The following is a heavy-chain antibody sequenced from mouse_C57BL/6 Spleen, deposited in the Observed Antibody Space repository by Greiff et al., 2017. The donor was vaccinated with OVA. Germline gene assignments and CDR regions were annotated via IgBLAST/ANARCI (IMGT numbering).Heavy chain of an antibody. Sequence: VQLQESGAELVKPGASVKISCKASGYAFSSYWMNWVKQRPGKGLEWIGQIYPGDGDTNYNGKFKGKATLTADKSSSTAYMQLSSLTSEDSAVYFCARLGIYYGNYGYAMDYWGQGTSVTVSA. J-gene: IGHJ4*01. D-gene: IGHD2-1*01. CDR2: IYPGDGDT. V-gene: IGHV1-80*01. CDR3: ARLGIYYGNYGYAMDY. CDR1: GYAFSSYW.